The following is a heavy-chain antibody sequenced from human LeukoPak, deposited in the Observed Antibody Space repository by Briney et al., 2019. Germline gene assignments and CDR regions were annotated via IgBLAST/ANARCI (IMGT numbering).Heavy chain of an antibody. D-gene: IGHD1-26*01. CDR1: GGSISSSSYY. Sequence: SEXLSLTCTVSGGSISSSSYYWGWVRQPPGKGMEWIGSIYYSGSTYYNPSLKSRVTISVDTSKNQFSLKLSSVTAADTAVYYYARPSIVGATRGAFDIWGHGTMVTVSS. CDR2: IYYSGST. CDR3: ARPSIVGATRGAFDI. V-gene: IGHV4-39*01. J-gene: IGHJ3*02.